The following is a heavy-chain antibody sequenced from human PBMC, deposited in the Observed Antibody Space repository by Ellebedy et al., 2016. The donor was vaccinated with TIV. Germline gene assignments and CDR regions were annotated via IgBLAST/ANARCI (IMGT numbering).Heavy chain of an antibody. D-gene: IGHD1-26*01. J-gene: IGHJ4*02. CDR2: MNPNSGNT. CDR3: ARGKPILMGATPIDY. Sequence: ASVKVSXXASGYTFTSYDINWVRQATGQGLEWMGWMNPNSGNTGYAQKFQGRVTMTRNTSISTAYMELSSLRSEDTAVYYCARGKPILMGATPIDYWGQGTLVTVSS. V-gene: IGHV1-8*01. CDR1: GYTFTSYD.